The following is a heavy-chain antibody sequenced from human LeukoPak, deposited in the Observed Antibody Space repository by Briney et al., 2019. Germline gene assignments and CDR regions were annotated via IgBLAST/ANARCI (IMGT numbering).Heavy chain of an antibody. CDR2: ISGSGGST. CDR1: GFTFSGYA. D-gene: IGHD3-22*01. Sequence: GGSLRLSCAASGFTFSGYAMSWVRQAPGKGLEWVSAISGSGGSTYYADSVKGRFTISRDNSKNTLYLQMNSLRAEDTAVYYCAKESDGYYFTTSDYWGQGTLVTVSS. V-gene: IGHV3-23*01. CDR3: AKESDGYYFTTSDY. J-gene: IGHJ4*02.